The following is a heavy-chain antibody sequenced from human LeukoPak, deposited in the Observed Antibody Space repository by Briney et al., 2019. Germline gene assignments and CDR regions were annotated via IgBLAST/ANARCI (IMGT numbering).Heavy chain of an antibody. D-gene: IGHD6-19*01. CDR2: IRYDGSNK. Sequence: GGSLRLSCAASGFTFSSYGMHWVRQAPGKGLEWVAFIRYDGSNKYYADSVKGRFTISRDNSENTLYLQMNSLRAEDTAVYYCAKDTNRLGTKYSSGCVDYWGQGTLVTVSS. V-gene: IGHV3-30*02. CDR3: AKDTNRLGTKYSSGCVDY. J-gene: IGHJ4*02. CDR1: GFTFSSYG.